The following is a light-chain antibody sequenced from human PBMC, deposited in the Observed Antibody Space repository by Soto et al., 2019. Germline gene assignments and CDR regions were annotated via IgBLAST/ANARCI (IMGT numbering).Light chain of an antibody. J-gene: IGKJ4*01. Sequence: EIVLTQSPGTLSLSPGERATLSCRASQSVSSIYLAWYQQKPGQAPRLLIYDASSRATGIPDRFSGSGSGTDFTLSMSRVEPEDYAVYYCQQYGSSPLTFGGG. CDR3: QQYGSSPLT. CDR1: QSVSSIY. CDR2: DAS. V-gene: IGKV3-20*01.